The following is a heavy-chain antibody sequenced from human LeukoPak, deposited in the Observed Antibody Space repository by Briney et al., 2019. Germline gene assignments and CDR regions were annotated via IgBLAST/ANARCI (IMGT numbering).Heavy chain of an antibody. D-gene: IGHD1-26*01. J-gene: IGHJ5*02. V-gene: IGHV3-73*01. CDR1: GFTFSDSA. CDR2: MDKETNLYAT. CDR3: TRDSGTYNWFDP. Sequence: GGSLRLSCVASGFTFSDSAIHWVRQSSGKGLEWIGHMDKETNLYATALAASVKGRFTVSRDDSKNTAYLHMNSLKTEDTGLYYCTRDSGTYNWFDPWGQGTLVTVSS.